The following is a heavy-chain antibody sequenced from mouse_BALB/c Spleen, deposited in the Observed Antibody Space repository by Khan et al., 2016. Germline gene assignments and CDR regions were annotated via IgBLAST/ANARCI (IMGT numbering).Heavy chain of an antibody. CDR1: GYSITSDYA. J-gene: IGHJ4*01. D-gene: IGHD2-1*01. CDR3: ARSRGNYMDY. Sequence: EVKLEESGPGLVKPSQSLSLTCTVTGYSITSDYAWNWIRQFPGNKLEWMGYISYSGSTSYNPSLKSRISITRDTSKNQFFLQLNSVTTEDTATYYCARSRGNYMDYWGQGTSVTVSS. CDR2: ISYSGST. V-gene: IGHV3-2*02.